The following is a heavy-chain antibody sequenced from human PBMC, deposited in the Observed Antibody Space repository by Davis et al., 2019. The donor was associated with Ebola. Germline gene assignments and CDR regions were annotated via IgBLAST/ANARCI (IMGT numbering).Heavy chain of an antibody. CDR2: ITGNGGST. D-gene: IGHD6-19*01. V-gene: IGHV3-23*01. J-gene: IGHJ4*02. Sequence: PGGSLRLSCAASGLTFSRHDMSWVCQAPGKGLEWVSGITGNGGSTFYAESVKGRFTISRDNSKSTLYLQMNSLRAEDTAVYYCLRYSSGWFLGYEYWGRGTLVAVSS. CDR3: LRYSSGWFLGYEY. CDR1: GLTFSRHD.